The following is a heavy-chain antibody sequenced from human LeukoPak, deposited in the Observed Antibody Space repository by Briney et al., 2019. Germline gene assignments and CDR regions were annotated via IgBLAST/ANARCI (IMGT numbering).Heavy chain of an antibody. CDR2: INYSGST. Sequence: SETLSLTCAVYGGSFSGHYWSWIRQPPGKGLEWIGEINYSGSTNYNPSLKSRVTISVDTSKNQFSLKLSSVTAADTAVYYCARLSFTAFDIWGQGTMVTVSS. CDR3: ARLSFTAFDI. CDR1: GGSFSGHY. D-gene: IGHD3-16*01. J-gene: IGHJ3*02. V-gene: IGHV4-34*01.